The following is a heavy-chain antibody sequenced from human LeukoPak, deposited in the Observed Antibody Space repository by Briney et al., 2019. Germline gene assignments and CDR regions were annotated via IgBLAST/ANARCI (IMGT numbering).Heavy chain of an antibody. Sequence: GGSLRLSCAASGFTFSSYSMNWARQAPGKGLEWVSSVSSSSSYIYYADSVKGRFTISRDNAKNSLYLQMNSLRAEDTAVYYCAREDILTGYYYWGQGTLVTVSS. V-gene: IGHV3-21*01. J-gene: IGHJ4*02. CDR3: AREDILTGYYY. D-gene: IGHD3-9*01. CDR2: VSSSSSYI. CDR1: GFTFSSYS.